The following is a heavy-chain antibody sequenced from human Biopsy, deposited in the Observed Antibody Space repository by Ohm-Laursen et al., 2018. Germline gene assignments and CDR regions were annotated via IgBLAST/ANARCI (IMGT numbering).Heavy chain of an antibody. J-gene: IGHJ5*02. D-gene: IGHD3-3*01. CDR2: IYSDGNT. V-gene: IGHV3-53*01. CDR1: GFTVSDNH. CDR3: ARGPGKLWSGYYT. Sequence: SLRLSCAASGFTVSDNHISWIRQVPGKGLQWVSLIYSDGNTYYADSVKGRFTISRDIPRNTLYLQMNSLRAEDTAVYYCARGPGKLWSGYYTWGQGSLVSVSS.